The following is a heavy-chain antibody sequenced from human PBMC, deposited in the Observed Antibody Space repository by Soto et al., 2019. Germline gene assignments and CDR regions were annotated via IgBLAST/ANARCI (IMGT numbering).Heavy chain of an antibody. V-gene: IGHV1-18*01. CDR3: ARDPHRITIFGWDDAFDI. CDR1: GYTFTSYG. J-gene: IGHJ3*02. D-gene: IGHD3-3*01. CDR2: ISAYNGNT. Sequence: GASVKVSCKASGYTFTSYGISWVRQAPGQGLEWMGWISAYNGNTNYAQKHQGRVTMTTDTSTSTAYMELRSLRSDDTAVYYCARDPHRITIFGWDDAFDIWGQGTMVTVSS.